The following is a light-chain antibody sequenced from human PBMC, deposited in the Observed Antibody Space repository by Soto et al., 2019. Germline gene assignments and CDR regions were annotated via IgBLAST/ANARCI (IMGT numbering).Light chain of an antibody. CDR3: QSYDNNLDGSWV. J-gene: IGLJ3*02. Sequence: QTVVTQPPSVSGAPGQRVTISCTGTSSNIGAGYDVHWYQQLPGTAPKVLIYDDTHRPSGVPDRFSGSRSGTSASLAITGLQAEDEVDYYCQSYDNNLDGSWVFGGGTKLTVL. CDR2: DDT. CDR1: SSNIGAGYD. V-gene: IGLV1-40*01.